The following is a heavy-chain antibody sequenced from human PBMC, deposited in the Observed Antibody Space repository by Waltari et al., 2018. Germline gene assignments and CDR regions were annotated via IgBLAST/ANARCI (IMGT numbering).Heavy chain of an antibody. V-gene: IGHV4-38-2*01. Sequence: QVQLQESGPGLVKPSETLSLTCAVSGYSISSGYYWGWIRQPPGKGLEWIGSIYHSGSTYYNPSLKSRVTISVDTSKNQFSLELSSVTAADTAVYYCARSMDGGWFVGYWGQGTLVTVSS. J-gene: IGHJ4*02. CDR2: IYHSGST. CDR3: ARSMDGGWFVGY. D-gene: IGHD6-19*01. CDR1: GYSISSGYY.